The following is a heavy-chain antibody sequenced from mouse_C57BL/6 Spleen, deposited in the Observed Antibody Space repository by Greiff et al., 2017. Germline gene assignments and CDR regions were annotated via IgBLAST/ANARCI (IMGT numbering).Heavy chain of an antibody. CDR2: IDPETGGT. Sequence: QVQLQQSGAELVRPGASVTLSCKASGYTFTDYEMHWVKQTPVHGLEWIGAIDPETGGTAYNQKFKGKAILTADKSSSTDYMELRSLTSEDSAVYYCTRSAMITRWYFDVWGTGTTVTVSS. CDR3: TRSAMITRWYFDV. V-gene: IGHV1-15*01. D-gene: IGHD2-4*01. CDR1: GYTFTDYE. J-gene: IGHJ1*03.